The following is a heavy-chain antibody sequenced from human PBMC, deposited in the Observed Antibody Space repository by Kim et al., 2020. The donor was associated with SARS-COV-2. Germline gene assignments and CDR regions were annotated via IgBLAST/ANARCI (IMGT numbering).Heavy chain of an antibody. V-gene: IGHV3-74*01. CDR1: GFIFSNHY. CDR2: INTDGSPT. J-gene: IGHJ6*02. CDR3: ARGSSYAMDV. Sequence: GGSPRLSCAASGFIFSNHYMHWVRQAPGKGLVWVSSINTDGSPTTYADSVKGRFTISRDNAKNTLFLQMSSLRAEDTAAYYCARGSSYAMDVWGQGTTVT.